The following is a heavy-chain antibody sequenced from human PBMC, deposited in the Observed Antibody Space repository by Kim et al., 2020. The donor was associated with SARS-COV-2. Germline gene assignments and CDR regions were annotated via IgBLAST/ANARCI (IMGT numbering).Heavy chain of an antibody. D-gene: IGHD6-19*01. CDR3: ARRDYNSGWFFDF. J-gene: IGHJ4*02. Sequence: YSPSFEGQATRSDDKSINTAYLQWSSLKASDTAMYYCARRDYNSGWFFDFWGQGTLVTVSS. V-gene: IGHV5-51*01.